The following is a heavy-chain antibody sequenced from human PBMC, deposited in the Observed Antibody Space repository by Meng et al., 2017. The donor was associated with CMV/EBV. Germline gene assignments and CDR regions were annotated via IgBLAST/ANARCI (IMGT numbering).Heavy chain of an antibody. J-gene: IGHJ4*02. D-gene: IGHD1-26*01. V-gene: IGHV3-21*04. CDR3: ARDGVSIVGATTVDY. CDR1: GFTFSSYS. Sequence: GGSLRLSCAASGFTFSSYSMNWVRQAPGKGLEWVSSISSSSSYIYYADSVKGRFTISRDNAKNSLYLQMNSLRSDDTAVYYCARDGVSIVGATTVDYWGQGTLVTVSS. CDR2: ISSSSSYI.